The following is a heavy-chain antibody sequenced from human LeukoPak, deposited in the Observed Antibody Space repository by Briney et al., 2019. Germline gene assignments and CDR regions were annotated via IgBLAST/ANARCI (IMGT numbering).Heavy chain of an antibody. D-gene: IGHD6-6*01. V-gene: IGHV4-59*08. CDR3: ARYSSSSVYFDY. Sequence: SETLSLTCTVSGGSISIYHWSWIRQPPGKGLEWIGYIYYSGTTYYNPSLKSRVTISVDTSKNQFSLELSSVTAADKAVYYCARYSSSSVYFDYWGQGTLVTVSS. CDR1: GGSISIYH. CDR2: IYYSGTT. J-gene: IGHJ4*02.